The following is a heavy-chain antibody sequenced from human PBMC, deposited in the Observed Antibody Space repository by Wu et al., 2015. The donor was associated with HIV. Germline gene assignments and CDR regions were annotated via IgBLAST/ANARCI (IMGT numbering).Heavy chain of an antibody. D-gene: IGHD1-1*01. J-gene: IGHJ3*01. CDR2: IIPIFGTA. Sequence: QVQLVQSGAEVKKPGSSVKVSCKASGGTFSSYAISWVRQAPGQGLEWMGGIIPIFGTANYAQKFQGRVTITADESTNTVTMELRSLTSEDTAVYYCASANRERRAAFDFWGQGTMVIVSS. CDR1: GGTFSSYA. V-gene: IGHV1-69*12. CDR3: ASANRERRAAFDF.